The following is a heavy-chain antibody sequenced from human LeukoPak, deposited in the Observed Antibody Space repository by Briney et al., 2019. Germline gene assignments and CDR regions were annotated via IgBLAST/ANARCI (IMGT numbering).Heavy chain of an antibody. CDR1: GGSISSYY. V-gene: IGHV4-4*07. D-gene: IGHD6-19*01. J-gene: IGHJ4*02. Sequence: PSETLSLTCTVSGGSISSYYWSWIRQPAGKGLEWIGRIYTSGSTNYNPSLKSRVTMSVDTSKNQFSLKLGSVTAADTAVYYCARDRSSGWYGGYYFDYWGQGALVTVSS. CDR2: IYTSGST. CDR3: ARDRSSGWYGGYYFDY.